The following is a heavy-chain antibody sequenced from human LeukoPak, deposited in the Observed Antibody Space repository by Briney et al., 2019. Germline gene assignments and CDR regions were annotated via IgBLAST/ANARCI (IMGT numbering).Heavy chain of an antibody. CDR1: GFTFSSYA. D-gene: IGHD1-1*01. J-gene: IGHJ5*02. CDR3: AAHYNRGWFDP. Sequence: GGSLTLSCAASGFTFSSYAMSWVRQAPGKGLEWVSAISGSGGSTYYADSVKGRFTISRDNSKNTLYLQMNSLRAEDTAVYYCAAHYNRGWFDPWGQGTLVTVSS. CDR2: ISGSGGST. V-gene: IGHV3-23*01.